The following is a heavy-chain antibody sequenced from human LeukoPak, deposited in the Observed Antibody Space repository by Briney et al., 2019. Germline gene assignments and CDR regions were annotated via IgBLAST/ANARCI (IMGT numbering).Heavy chain of an antibody. J-gene: IGHJ3*02. CDR2: IYSGGST. CDR3: ARRSYGSGSYYDAFDI. Sequence: GRSLRLSCAASGFTVSSNYMSWVRQAPGKGLEWVSVIYSGGSTYYADSVKGRFTISRDNSKNTLYLQMNSLRAEDTAVYYCARRSYGSGSYYDAFDIWGQGTMVTVSS. CDR1: GFTVSSNY. D-gene: IGHD3-10*01. V-gene: IGHV3-66*01.